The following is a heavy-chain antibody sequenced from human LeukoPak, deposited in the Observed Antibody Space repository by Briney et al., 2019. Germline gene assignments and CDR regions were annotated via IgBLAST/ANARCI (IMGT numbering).Heavy chain of an antibody. CDR1: RFTFSSYW. Sequence: GGSLRLSCAASRFTFSSYWMSWVRQAPGKGLVWVSRINSAGSSTTYADSVKGRFTISRDNSKNTLYLQMNSLRAEDTAVYYCAKDIRGVIDYWGQGTLVTVSS. CDR3: AKDIRGVIDY. D-gene: IGHD3-10*01. V-gene: IGHV3-74*03. CDR2: INSAGSST. J-gene: IGHJ4*02.